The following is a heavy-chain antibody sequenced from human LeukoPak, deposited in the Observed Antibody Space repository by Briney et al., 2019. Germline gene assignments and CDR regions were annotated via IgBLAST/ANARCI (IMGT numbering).Heavy chain of an antibody. D-gene: IGHD4-17*01. J-gene: IGHJ5*02. CDR1: GGSISGYY. V-gene: IGHV4-59*01. CDR3: VRSKSGTYGWFDP. Sequence: SETLSLTCTVSGGSISGYYWSWIRQPPGKGLEWIGYIYYTGSTNYNPSLKSRVIISVDTSKNQFSLKVSSVTAADAAVYYCVRSKSGTYGWFDPWGQGTLVTVSS. CDR2: IYYTGST.